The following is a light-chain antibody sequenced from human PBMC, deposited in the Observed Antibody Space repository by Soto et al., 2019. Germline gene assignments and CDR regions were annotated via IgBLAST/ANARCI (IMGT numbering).Light chain of an antibody. CDR1: QSVSSY. V-gene: IGKV3-11*01. CDR2: DAS. J-gene: IGKJ1*01. CDR3: QQRSNWPPT. Sequence: EIVLTQSPSTVSLSPLERATLSCRASQSVSSYLAWYQQKPGQAPRLLIYDASNRATGIPARFSGSGSGTDFTLTISSLEPEDFAVYYCQQRSNWPPTFGQGTKV.